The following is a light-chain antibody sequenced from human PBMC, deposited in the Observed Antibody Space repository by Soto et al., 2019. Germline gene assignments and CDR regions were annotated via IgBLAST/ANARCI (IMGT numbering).Light chain of an antibody. CDR1: QSVSRN. CDR3: QQYYNWPMYT. Sequence: EVVMTQSPATLSVSPGERATLSCRASQSVSRNLAWYQQQPGQPPRLLIYGASTSATGGPARFIGSRSGTAFTLTIISRQAEDFAVAYCQQYYNWPMYTFGQGTKVEIK. V-gene: IGKV3-15*01. CDR2: GAS. J-gene: IGKJ2*01.